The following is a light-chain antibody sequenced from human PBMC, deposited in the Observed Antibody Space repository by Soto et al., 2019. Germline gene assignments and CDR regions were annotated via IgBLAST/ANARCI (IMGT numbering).Light chain of an antibody. V-gene: IGKV1-17*01. CDR1: QGIRND. J-gene: IGKJ1*01. Sequence: IQMTQSPSSLSASVGDRVTITCRASQGIRNDLGWYQQKPGKAPKLLIYDASTLHSGVSSRFSGSGSGTEFTLTISSLQPNDSATYYCQQYTTYWTFGQGTKVDIK. CDR3: QQYTTYWT. CDR2: DAS.